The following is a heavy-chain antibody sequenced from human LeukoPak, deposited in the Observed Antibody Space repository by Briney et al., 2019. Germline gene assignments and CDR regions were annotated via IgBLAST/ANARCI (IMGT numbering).Heavy chain of an antibody. D-gene: IGHD2-15*01. CDR3: ARDQFVAIDY. V-gene: IGHV3-48*03. CDR2: ISRSGSTI. Sequence: GGSLRLSCAASGFTFRSYEMNWVRQAPGKGLEWVSYISRSGSTIYYADSVKGRFTISRDNAKNSLYLQLNSLRAEDTAVYYCARDQFVAIDYWGQGTLVTVSP. CDR1: GFTFRSYE. J-gene: IGHJ4*02.